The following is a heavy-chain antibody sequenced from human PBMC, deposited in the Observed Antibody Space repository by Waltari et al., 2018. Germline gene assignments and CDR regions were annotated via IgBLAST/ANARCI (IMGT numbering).Heavy chain of an antibody. Sequence: EVQLVESGGGLVQPGGSLRLSCAASGFTLSRYWMSWVRQAPGKGPEWVANIMTDGSEEYYVDSVGGRFTISRDNAKNSLYLQMNSLRPEDTAVYYCARDQWFAFDIWGHGTMVTVSS. V-gene: IGHV3-7*01. D-gene: IGHD3-22*01. J-gene: IGHJ3*02. CDR3: ARDQWFAFDI. CDR2: IMTDGSEE. CDR1: GFTLSRYW.